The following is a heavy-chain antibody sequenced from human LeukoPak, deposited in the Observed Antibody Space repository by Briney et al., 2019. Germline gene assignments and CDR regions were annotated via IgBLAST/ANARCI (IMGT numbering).Heavy chain of an antibody. CDR2: IYYSGST. Sequence: SETLSHTCTVSGGSISSGGYYWSWIRQHPGKGLEWIGYIYYSGSTYYNPSLKSRVTISVDTSKNQFSLKLSSVTAADTAVYYCARAPLEGSGARVDYWGQGTLVTVSS. CDR3: ARAPLEGSGARVDY. V-gene: IGHV4-31*03. CDR1: GGSISSGGYY. J-gene: IGHJ4*02. D-gene: IGHD1-1*01.